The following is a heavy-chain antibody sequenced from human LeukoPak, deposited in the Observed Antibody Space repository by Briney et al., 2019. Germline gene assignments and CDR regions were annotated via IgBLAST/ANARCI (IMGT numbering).Heavy chain of an antibody. CDR3: ARERITMIVVVSRDSDAFDI. Sequence: ASVKVSCKASGYTFTSYAINWVRQAPGQGLEWMGWINTNTGNPTYAQGFTGRFVFSLDTSVSTAYLQISSLKAEDTAVYYCARERITMIVVVSRDSDAFDIWGQGTMVTVSS. CDR2: INTNTGNP. J-gene: IGHJ3*02. CDR1: GYTFTSYA. V-gene: IGHV7-4-1*02. D-gene: IGHD3-22*01.